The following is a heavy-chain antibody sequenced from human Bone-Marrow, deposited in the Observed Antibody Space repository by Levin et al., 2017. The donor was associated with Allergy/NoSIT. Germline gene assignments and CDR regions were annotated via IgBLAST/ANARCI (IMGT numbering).Heavy chain of an antibody. CDR2: IDEDGSEK. Sequence: SCAASGFTFSNYWMTWVRQAPGKGLEWVANIDEDGSEKNYVDSLKGRFTISRDNAKNSLYLQISSLRVGDMAVYYCAAGRDYWGQGTLVIVSS. CDR3: AAGRDY. V-gene: IGHV3-7*01. J-gene: IGHJ4*02. D-gene: IGHD2-15*01. CDR1: GFTFSNYW.